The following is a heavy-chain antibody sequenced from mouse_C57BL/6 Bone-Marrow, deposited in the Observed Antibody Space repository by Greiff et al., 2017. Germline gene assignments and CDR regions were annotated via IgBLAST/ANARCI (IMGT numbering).Heavy chain of an antibody. V-gene: IGHV1-7*01. CDR1: GYTFTSYW. CDR3: ARGEDYYGSSYGGAWFAY. Sequence: QVQLQQPGAELVKPGASVKLSCKASGYTFTSYWMHWVKQRPGQGLEWIGYINPSSGYTKYNQKFKDKATLTADKSSSTAYMQLSSLTYEDSAVYYCARGEDYYGSSYGGAWFAYWGQGTLVTVSA. D-gene: IGHD1-1*01. J-gene: IGHJ3*01. CDR2: INPSSGYT.